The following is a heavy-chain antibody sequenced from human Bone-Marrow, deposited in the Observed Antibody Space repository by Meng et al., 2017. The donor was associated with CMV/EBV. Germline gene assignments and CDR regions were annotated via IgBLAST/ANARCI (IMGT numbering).Heavy chain of an antibody. CDR3: ARVTQRGYDFWSGYTNRYYYGMDV. CDR1: GGTFSSYA. Sequence: SVKVSCKASGGTFSSYAISWVRQAPGQGLEWMGGIIPIFGTANYAQKFQGRVTITTDESTSTAYMELSSLRSEDTAVYYCARVTQRGYDFWSGYTNRYYYGMDVWGQGNTVTVSS. V-gene: IGHV1-69*05. CDR2: IIPIFGTA. J-gene: IGHJ6*02. D-gene: IGHD3-3*01.